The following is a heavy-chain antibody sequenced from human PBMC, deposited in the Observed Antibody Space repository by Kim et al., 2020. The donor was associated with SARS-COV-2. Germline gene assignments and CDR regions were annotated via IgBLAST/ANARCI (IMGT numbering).Heavy chain of an antibody. J-gene: IGHJ6*02. CDR2: IIPIFGTA. CDR1: GGTFSSYA. V-gene: IGHV1-69*13. D-gene: IGHD3-10*01. Sequence: SVKVSCKASGGTFSSYAISWVRQAPGQGLEWMGGIIPIFGTANYAQKFQGRVTITADESTSTAYMELSSLRSEDTAVYYCAREAYGSGSYSYYYGMDVWGQGTTVTVSS. CDR3: AREAYGSGSYSYYYGMDV.